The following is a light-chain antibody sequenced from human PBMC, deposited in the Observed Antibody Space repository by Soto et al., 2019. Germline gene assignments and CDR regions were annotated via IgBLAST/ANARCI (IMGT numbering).Light chain of an antibody. CDR1: QGISSY. Sequence: AIRMTQSPSSLSASTGDRVPISCRASQGISSYLAWYQQKPGKAPKLLIYAASTLQSGVPSRFSGSGSGTDFTLTISCLQSEDFATYYCQQYYSYPFTFGPGTKVDIK. J-gene: IGKJ3*01. CDR2: AAS. V-gene: IGKV1-8*01. CDR3: QQYYSYPFT.